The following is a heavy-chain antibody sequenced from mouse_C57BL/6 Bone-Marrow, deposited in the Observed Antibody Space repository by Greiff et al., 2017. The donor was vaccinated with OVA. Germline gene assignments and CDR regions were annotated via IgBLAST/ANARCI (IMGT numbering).Heavy chain of an antibody. J-gene: IGHJ4*01. Sequence: EVQGVESGGGLVQPGGSLKLSCAASGFTFSDYGMAWVRQAPRKGPEWVAFISNLAYSIYYADTVTGRFTISRENAKDTLYLEMSSLRSEDTAIYYSARYEDYNGRSYRVYAMDYWGQGTSVTVSS. D-gene: IGHD1-1*01. V-gene: IGHV5-15*01. CDR2: ISNLAYSI. CDR1: GFTFSDYG. CDR3: ARYEDYNGRSYRVYAMDY.